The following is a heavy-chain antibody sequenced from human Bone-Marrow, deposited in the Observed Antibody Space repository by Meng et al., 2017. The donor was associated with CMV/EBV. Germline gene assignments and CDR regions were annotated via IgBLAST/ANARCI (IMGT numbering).Heavy chain of an antibody. CDR1: GFTFSTYA. V-gene: IGHV3-21*01. J-gene: IGHJ4*02. D-gene: IGHD2-8*02. Sequence: GESLKISCAASGFTFSTYAMHWVRQAPGKGLEWVSTISASRSYIYYADSLKGRFTISRDNAKNSLYLQMNSLRPEDTAVYYCARDTGSLVYFDYWGQGTLVTVSS. CDR3: ARDTGSLVYFDY. CDR2: ISASRSYI.